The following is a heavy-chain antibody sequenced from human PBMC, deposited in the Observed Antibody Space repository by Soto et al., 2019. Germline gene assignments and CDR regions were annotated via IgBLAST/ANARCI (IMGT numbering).Heavy chain of an antibody. J-gene: IGHJ6*02. V-gene: IGHV3-7*01. CDR2: IKQDGSEK. Sequence: PGGSLRLSCAASGFTFSSYWMSWVRQAPGKGLEWVANIKQDGSEKYYVDSVKGRFTISRDNAKNSLYLQMNSLRAEDTAVYYFARVEWVAAANSHNYYYYGMDVWGQGTTVTVSS. D-gene: IGHD6-13*01. CDR3: ARVEWVAAANSHNYYYYGMDV. CDR1: GFTFSSYW.